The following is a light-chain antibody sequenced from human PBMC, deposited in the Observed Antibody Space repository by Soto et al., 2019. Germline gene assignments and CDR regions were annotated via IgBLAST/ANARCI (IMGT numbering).Light chain of an antibody. CDR3: SSFTSSITDV. CDR2: DVT. CDR1: SSDVGGYNS. Sequence: QSALTQPASVSGSPGQSITISCTGTSSDVGGYNSVSWYRQDPGKAPKLMIYDVTNRPSGVSNRFSGSKSGNTASLTISGLPAEDEADYYCSSFTSSITDVLGTGNKVTVL. J-gene: IGLJ1*01. V-gene: IGLV2-14*01.